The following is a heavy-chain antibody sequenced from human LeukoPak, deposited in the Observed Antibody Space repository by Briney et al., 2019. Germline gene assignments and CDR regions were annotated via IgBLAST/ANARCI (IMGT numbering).Heavy chain of an antibody. J-gene: IGHJ4*02. CDR2: IYGGGST. Sequence: PGGSLRLSCAGSGFTFSDFWMTWVRQAPGKGLEWVSVIYGGGSTYYADSVKGRFTISRDTPKNTLYLQMNSLRVEDTAVYYCASWPVGWYGEDSWGQGTLVTVSS. D-gene: IGHD6-19*01. CDR1: GFTFSDFW. CDR3: ASWPVGWYGEDS. V-gene: IGHV3-53*01.